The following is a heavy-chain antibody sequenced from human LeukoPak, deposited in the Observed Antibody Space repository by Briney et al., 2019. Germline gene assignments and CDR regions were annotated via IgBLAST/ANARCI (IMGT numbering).Heavy chain of an antibody. CDR3: ARTPYYYDSSGYPFDY. J-gene: IGHJ4*02. V-gene: IGHV1-69*05. Sequence: ASVKVSCKASGGTFSSYAISWVRQAPGQGLEWMGGIIPIFGTANYAQKFQGRVTITTDESTSTAYMELSSLRSEDTAVYYCARTPYYYDSSGYPFDYWGQGTLVTVSS. D-gene: IGHD3-22*01. CDR1: GGTFSSYA. CDR2: IIPIFGTA.